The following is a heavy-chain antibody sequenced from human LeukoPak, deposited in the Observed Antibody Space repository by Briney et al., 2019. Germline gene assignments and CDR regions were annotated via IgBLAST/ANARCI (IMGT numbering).Heavy chain of an antibody. D-gene: IGHD3-3*01. CDR3: AKDLPKISIFGAFQH. CDR1: GFTFNYYV. V-gene: IGHV3-23*01. CDR2: ISASGDST. Sequence: GGSLRLSCAASGFTFNYYVMSWVRKAPGQGLEWVSTISASGDSTYYADSVKGRFTISRDNSKNTLYLQMNSLRAEDTAVYHCAKDLPKISIFGAFQHWGQGALVIVSS. J-gene: IGHJ1*01.